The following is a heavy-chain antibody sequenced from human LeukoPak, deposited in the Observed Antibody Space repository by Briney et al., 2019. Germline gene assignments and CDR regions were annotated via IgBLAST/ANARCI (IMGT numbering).Heavy chain of an antibody. CDR1: GFTFGSFG. CDR2: IWYDGSNK. D-gene: IGHD5-18*01. J-gene: IGHJ4*02. CDR3: ARDGYSYGSIDY. Sequence: PGGSLRLSRAASGFTFGSFGMHWVRQAPGKGLEWVAVIWYDGSNKYYADSVKGRFTTSRDNSKNTLYLQMNSLRVEDTAVYYCARDGYSYGSIDYWGQGTLVTVSS. V-gene: IGHV3-33*01.